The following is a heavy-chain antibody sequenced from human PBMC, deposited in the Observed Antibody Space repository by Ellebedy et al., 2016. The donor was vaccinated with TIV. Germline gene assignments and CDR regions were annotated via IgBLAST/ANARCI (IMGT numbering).Heavy chain of an antibody. CDR1: GYSFTNYY. D-gene: IGHD2-8*01. CDR2: FDPGDSYN. J-gene: IGHJ3*02. Sequence: PGGSLRLSCKGSGYSFTNYYISWVRQMPGKGLERMGRFDPGDSYNIYSQSFQGHVTISADKAIITAYLQWSSLRASDTAMYFCARLYGIDAFEIWGQGTMVTVSS. CDR3: ARLYGIDAFEI. V-gene: IGHV5-10-1*01.